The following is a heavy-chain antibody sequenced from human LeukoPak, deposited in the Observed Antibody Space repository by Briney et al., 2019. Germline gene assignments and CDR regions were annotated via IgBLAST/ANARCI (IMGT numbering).Heavy chain of an antibody. D-gene: IGHD3-3*01. J-gene: IGHJ6*03. CDR3: ARLTISGVGYYYMDV. CDR1: GYSFTSYW. V-gene: IGHV5-51*01. CDR2: IYPGDSDT. Sequence: GESLKISCKGSGYSFTSYWIGWVRQMPGKGLEWMGIIYPGDSDTRYSPSFQGQVTISADKSISTAYLQWSSLKASDTAMYYCARLTISGVGYYYMDVWGKGTTVTVSS.